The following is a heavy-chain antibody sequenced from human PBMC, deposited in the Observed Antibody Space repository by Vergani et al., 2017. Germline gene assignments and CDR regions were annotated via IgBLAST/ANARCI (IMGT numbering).Heavy chain of an antibody. CDR1: GGSFSGYY. V-gene: IGHV4-34*01. CDR3: ARANPPLYYFDY. CDR2: INHSGST. Sequence: QVQLQQWGAGLLKPSETLSLTCAVYGGSFSGYYWSWIRQPPGKGLERIGEINHSGSTNYNPSLKSRVTISVDTSKNQFSLKLSSVTAADTAVYYCARANPPLYYFDYWGQGTLVTVSS. J-gene: IGHJ4*02.